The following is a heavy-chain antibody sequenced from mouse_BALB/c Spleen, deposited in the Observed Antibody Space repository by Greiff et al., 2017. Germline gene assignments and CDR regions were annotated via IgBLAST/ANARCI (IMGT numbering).Heavy chain of an antibody. CDR2: ISYSGST. D-gene: IGHD2-4*01. CDR1: GYSITSDYA. V-gene: IGHV3-2*02. J-gene: IGHJ2*01. CDR3: ARSRKMITTPYYFDY. Sequence: EVKLEESGPGLVKPSQSLSLTCTVTGYSITSDYAWNWIRQFPGNKLEWMGYISYSGSTSYNPSLKSRISITRDTSKNQFFLQLNSVTTEDTATYYCARSRKMITTPYYFDYWGQGTTLTVSS.